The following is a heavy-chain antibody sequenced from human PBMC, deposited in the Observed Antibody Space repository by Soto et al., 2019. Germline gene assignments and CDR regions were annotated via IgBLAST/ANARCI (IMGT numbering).Heavy chain of an antibody. D-gene: IGHD1-26*01. J-gene: IGHJ5*02. CDR1: GFPFSDHA. CDR3: AKDLYVQPPSGWFDP. Sequence: EVQLLESGGGLVQPGGSLRLSCAASGFPFSDHAMHWVRQAPGKGLEWVAAISGRGDNTYYSHPVRGRFTVSRDNSKNTLYLQMNSLRGEDTAVYYCAKDLYVQPPSGWFDPWGQGTLVTVFS. CDR2: ISGRGDNT. V-gene: IGHV3-23*01.